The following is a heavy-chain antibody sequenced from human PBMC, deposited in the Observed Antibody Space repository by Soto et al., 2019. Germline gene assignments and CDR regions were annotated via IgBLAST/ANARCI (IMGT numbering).Heavy chain of an antibody. V-gene: IGHV1-69*01. CDR3: AQTASLAARPPLDY. Sequence: QVQLVQSGAEVRKPGSSVIVSCKASGGSFSSYAISWVRQAPGQGLEWIGGIIPIIRIPQYAQNLHGRVTITADESTTTAYMEMRSLTSDDTALYYCAQTASLAARPPLDYWGQGALVTVSS. CDR2: IIPIIRIP. D-gene: IGHD6-6*01. CDR1: GGSFSSYA. J-gene: IGHJ4*02.